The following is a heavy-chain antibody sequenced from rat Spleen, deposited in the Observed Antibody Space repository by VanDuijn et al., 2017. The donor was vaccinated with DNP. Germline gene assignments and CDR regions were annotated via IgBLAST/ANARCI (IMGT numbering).Heavy chain of an antibody. J-gene: IGHJ3*01. D-gene: IGHD1-4*01. V-gene: IGHV5-20*01. CDR3: TTGQYGYNY. Sequence: EVQLVESGGGLVQPGRSLKLSCAASGFTFSDYYMAWVRQAPTKGLEWVAYISYDGGSTYYLDSVKGRFTISRDNAKSTLYLQMDSLRSEDTATYYCTTGQYGYNYWGQGALVTVSS. CDR2: ISYDGGST. CDR1: GFTFSDYY.